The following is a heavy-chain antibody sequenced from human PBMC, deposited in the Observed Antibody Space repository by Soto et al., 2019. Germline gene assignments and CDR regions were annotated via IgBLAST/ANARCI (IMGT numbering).Heavy chain of an antibody. J-gene: IGHJ5*02. V-gene: IGHV4-34*01. CDR1: GGSVSGYY. CDR3: ARGGRVVLMVYARDPWLP. Sequence: SETLSLTCAVYGGSVSGYYWSWIHHPPGKGQEWICEINHRGSTNYNPSLKSRITISVDTSKNQFSLKLSSVTAADTAVYCGARGGRVVLMVYARDPWLPWGQGTMVTVSS. CDR2: INHRGST. D-gene: IGHD2-8*01.